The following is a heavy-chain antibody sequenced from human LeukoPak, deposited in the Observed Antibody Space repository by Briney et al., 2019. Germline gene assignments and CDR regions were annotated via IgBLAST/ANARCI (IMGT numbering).Heavy chain of an antibody. V-gene: IGHV3-30*04. CDR3: VRGTVAGTYYFGY. J-gene: IGHJ4*02. Sequence: GRSLRLSCAASGFTFSSYAMHWVRQAPGKGLEWVAVISFDGINKYYADSVKGRFTISRDNAKNSLYLQMNSLRAEDMALYYCVRGTVAGTYYFGYWGQGTLVTVSS. CDR1: GFTFSSYA. D-gene: IGHD6-19*01. CDR2: ISFDGINK.